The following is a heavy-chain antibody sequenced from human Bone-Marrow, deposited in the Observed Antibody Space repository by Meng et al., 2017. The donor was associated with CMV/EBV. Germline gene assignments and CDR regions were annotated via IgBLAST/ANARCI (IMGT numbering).Heavy chain of an antibody. Sequence: ASVKVSCKASGYTFTGSYMHWVRQAPGQGLEWMGWMNPNSGNTGYAQKFQGRVTITRNTSISTAYMELSSMRSEDTAVYYCARIPGSSWLSFRVEYYYYGMDVWGQGTTVTVSS. CDR1: GYTFTGSY. CDR3: ARIPGSSWLSFRVEYYYYGMDV. J-gene: IGHJ6*02. CDR2: MNPNSGNT. V-gene: IGHV1-8*03. D-gene: IGHD6-13*01.